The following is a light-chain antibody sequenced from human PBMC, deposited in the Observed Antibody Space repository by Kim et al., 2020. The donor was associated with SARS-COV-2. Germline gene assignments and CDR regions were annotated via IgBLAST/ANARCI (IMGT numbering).Light chain of an antibody. Sequence: SLSPGERATRSCRASQSVSSYLAWYQQKPGQAPRLLIYDASNRATGIPARFSGSRSGTDFTLTISSLEPEDFAVYYCQQRSNWPTFGQGTKVDIK. CDR3: QQRSNWPT. V-gene: IGKV3-11*01. J-gene: IGKJ1*01. CDR1: QSVSSY. CDR2: DAS.